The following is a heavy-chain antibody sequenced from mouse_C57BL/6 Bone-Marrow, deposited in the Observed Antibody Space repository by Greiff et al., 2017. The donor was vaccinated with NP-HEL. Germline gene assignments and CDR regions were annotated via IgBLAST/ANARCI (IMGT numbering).Heavy chain of an antibody. V-gene: IGHV5-6*01. CDR1: GFTFSSYG. D-gene: IGHD1-1*01. CDR2: ISSGGSYT. CDR3: ARLGVYYGSSSYAMDY. J-gene: IGHJ4*01. Sequence: EVQLQESGGDLVKPGGSLKLSCAASGFTFSSYGMSWVRQTPDKRLEWVATISSGGSYTYYPDSVKGRFTISRDNAKNTLYLQMSSLKSEDTAMYYCARLGVYYGSSSYAMDYWGQGTSVTVSS.